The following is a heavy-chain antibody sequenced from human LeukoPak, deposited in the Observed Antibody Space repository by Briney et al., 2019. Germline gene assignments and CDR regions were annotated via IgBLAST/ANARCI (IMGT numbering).Heavy chain of an antibody. Sequence: SETLSLTCTVSGGSISSYYWSWIRQPPGKGLEWIGYIYYSGSTNCNPSLKSRVTISVDTSKNQFSLKLSSVTAADTAVYYCARDTYYYDSSGYSRYDWFDPWGQGTLVTVSS. D-gene: IGHD3-22*01. J-gene: IGHJ5*02. CDR3: ARDTYYYDSSGYSRYDWFDP. V-gene: IGHV4-59*01. CDR1: GGSISSYY. CDR2: IYYSGST.